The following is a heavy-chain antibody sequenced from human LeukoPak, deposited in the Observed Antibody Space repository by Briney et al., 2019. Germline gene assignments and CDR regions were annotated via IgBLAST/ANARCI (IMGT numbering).Heavy chain of an antibody. CDR1: GFTFTNYA. J-gene: IGHJ4*02. V-gene: IGHV3-23*01. Sequence: GGSLRLSCAASGFTFTNYAMSWVRQAPGKGLEWVSTISGSGGSTYYADSVKGRFTISRDNSQNTLYLQMNSLRAEDTALYYCARVNGNFGFDHWGQGTLVTVSS. CDR2: ISGSGGST. CDR3: ARVNGNFGFDH. D-gene: IGHD1-7*01.